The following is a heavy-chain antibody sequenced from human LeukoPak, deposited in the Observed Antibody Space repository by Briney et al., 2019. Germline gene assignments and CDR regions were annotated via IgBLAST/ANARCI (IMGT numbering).Heavy chain of an antibody. Sequence: PGGSLRLSCAASGFTVSSNYMSWVRQAPGKGLEWVSVIYSGGSTYYADSVKGRFTISRDNSKNMLYLQMNSLRAEDTAVYYCASRTRRGSSPIFDYWGQGTLVTVSS. V-gene: IGHV3-53*01. J-gene: IGHJ4*02. CDR3: ASRTRRGSSPIFDY. CDR1: GFTVSSNY. CDR2: IYSGGST. D-gene: IGHD6-13*01.